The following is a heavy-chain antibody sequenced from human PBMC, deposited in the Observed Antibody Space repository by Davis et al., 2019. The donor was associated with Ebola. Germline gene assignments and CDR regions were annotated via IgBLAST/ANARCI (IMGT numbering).Heavy chain of an antibody. CDR2: ISSSSTI. CDR1: GFTFSSYS. Sequence: GESLNTSCASSGFTFSSYSMNWLRQAPGKGLEWVSYISSSSTIYYADSVKGRFTISRDNAKNSLYLQMNSLRDEDTAVYYCASQWVAAAGKDYWGQGTLVTVSS. CDR3: ASQWVAAAGKDY. J-gene: IGHJ4*02. D-gene: IGHD6-13*01. V-gene: IGHV3-48*02.